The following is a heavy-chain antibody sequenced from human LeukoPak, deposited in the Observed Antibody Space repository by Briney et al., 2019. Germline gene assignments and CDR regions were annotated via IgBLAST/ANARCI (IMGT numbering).Heavy chain of an antibody. D-gene: IGHD2-21*02. CDR2: MKGGGET. J-gene: IGHJ6*03. CDR3: AKDSSVLGVGTMDV. Sequence: GGSLRLSCVASGFSFTNYAMSWVRQAPARGPEWLSSMKGGGETFYADSVKGRFTLSRDNAKNSLYLQMNSLRAEDTALYYCAKDSSVLGVGTMDVWGKGTTVTVSS. V-gene: IGHV3-23*01. CDR1: GFSFTNYA.